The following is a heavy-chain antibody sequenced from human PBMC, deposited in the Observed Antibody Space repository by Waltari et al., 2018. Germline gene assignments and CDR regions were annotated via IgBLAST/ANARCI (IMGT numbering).Heavy chain of an antibody. J-gene: IGHJ4*02. CDR2: IYHSGST. D-gene: IGHD1-26*01. CDR3: ARSPSVSYFFDY. CDR1: GYSISSGDD. V-gene: IGHV4-38-2*01. Sequence: QVQLQESGPGLVKPSETLSLTCAVSGYSISSGDDWGWIRQPPGKGLEWIGTIYHSGSTYYNPSLKSRVTISVDTSKNQFSLKLSSVTAADTAVYYCARSPSVSYFFDYWGQGTLVTVSS.